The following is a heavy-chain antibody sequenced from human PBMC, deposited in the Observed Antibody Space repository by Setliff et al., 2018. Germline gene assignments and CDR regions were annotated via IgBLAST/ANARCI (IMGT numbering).Heavy chain of an antibody. CDR2: TIPMFGST. D-gene: IGHD3-10*01. CDR1: GGTFSSYG. CDR3: AREIRNMCYFDS. J-gene: IGHJ4*01. V-gene: IGHV1-69*05. Sequence: SVKVSCKASGGTFSSYGISWVRQAPGQGLEWMGGTIPMFGSTKYAQKFQERVTIIKDESTSTAYMEVSSLRTEDTAVYYCAREIRNMCYFDSWGRGTLVTVSS.